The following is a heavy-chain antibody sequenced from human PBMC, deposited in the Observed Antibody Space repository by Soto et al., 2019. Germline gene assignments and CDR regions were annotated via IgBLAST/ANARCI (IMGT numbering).Heavy chain of an antibody. CDR1: GFTFSSYA. CDR2: ISYDGSNK. J-gene: IGHJ6*02. Sequence: GGSLRLSCAASGFTFSSYAMHWVRQAPGKGLEWVAVISYDGSNKYYADSVKGRITISRDNSKNTLYLQMNRLRAGDTAVYYCARELERLHPQLTPTSYYYYGMDVWGQGTTVTVSS. D-gene: IGHD1-1*01. CDR3: ARELERLHPQLTPTSYYYYGMDV. V-gene: IGHV3-30-3*01.